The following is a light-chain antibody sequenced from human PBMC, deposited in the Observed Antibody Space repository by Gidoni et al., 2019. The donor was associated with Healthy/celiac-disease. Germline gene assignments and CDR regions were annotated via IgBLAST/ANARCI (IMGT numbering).Light chain of an antibody. CDR3: QQYGSSPLT. CDR2: GAS. CDR1: QSVSSSY. J-gene: IGKJ4*01. Sequence: DIVLTQFTATPALTPGERATLSCRASQSVSSSYLARYQQKPGQAPRLLIYGASSRATGIPDRFSGSGSGTDFTLTISRLEPEDFAVYYCQQYGSSPLTFGGGTKVEIK. V-gene: IGKV3-20*01.